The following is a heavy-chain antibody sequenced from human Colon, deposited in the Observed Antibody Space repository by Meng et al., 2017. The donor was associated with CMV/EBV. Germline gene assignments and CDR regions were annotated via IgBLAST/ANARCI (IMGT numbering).Heavy chain of an antibody. CDR3: AKDIKMGRKILYGMDV. CDR2: ISWNSGSI. J-gene: IGHJ6*02. D-gene: IGHD2-8*01. Sequence: SLKISCAASGFTFDDYAMHWVRQAPGKGLEWVSGISWNSGSIGYADSVKGRFTISRDNAKNSLYLQMNSLRAEDTALYYCAKDIKMGRKILYGMDVWGQGTTVTSP. CDR1: GFTFDDYA. V-gene: IGHV3-9*01.